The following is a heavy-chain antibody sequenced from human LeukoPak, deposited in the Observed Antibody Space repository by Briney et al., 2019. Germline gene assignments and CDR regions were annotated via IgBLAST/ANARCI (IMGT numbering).Heavy chain of an antibody. CDR3: AKRPIMIVVALFDY. CDR1: GFTVSSNY. CDR2: ISGSGGST. J-gene: IGHJ4*02. Sequence: GGSLRLSCAASGFTVSSNYMSWVRQAPGKGLEWVSVISGSGGSTYYADSVKGRFTISRDNSKNTLYLQMNSLRAEDTAVYYCAKRPIMIVVALFDYWGQGTLVTVSS. D-gene: IGHD3-22*01. V-gene: IGHV3-23*01.